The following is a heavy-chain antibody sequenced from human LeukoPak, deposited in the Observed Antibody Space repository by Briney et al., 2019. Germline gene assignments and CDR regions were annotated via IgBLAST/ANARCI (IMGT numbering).Heavy chain of an antibody. CDR1: GFTFSGSA. CDR3: TSTIFGVANEGNYYYYYMDV. J-gene: IGHJ6*03. V-gene: IGHV3-73*01. D-gene: IGHD3-3*01. CDR2: IRSKANSYAT. Sequence: GGSLTLSCAASGFTFSGSAMHWVRQASGKGLEWVGRIRSKANSYATAYAAAVKGRFTIARDDSKNTSYLQMNSLKTEDTAVYYCTSTIFGVANEGNYYYYYMDVWGKGTTVTVSS.